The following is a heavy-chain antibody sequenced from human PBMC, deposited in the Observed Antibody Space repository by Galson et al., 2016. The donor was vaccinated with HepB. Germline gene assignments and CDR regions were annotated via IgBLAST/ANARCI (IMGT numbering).Heavy chain of an antibody. V-gene: IGHV4-34*01. CDR3: ARGQDSSGILFDL. CDR1: GGFFGNNY. D-gene: IGHD6-19*01. CDR2: SDQGGGS. Sequence: SETLSLTCGVSGGFFGNNYWSWIRQPPGGGLEWIAESDQGGGSNYNPSLKSRVTLSLDPSKKQFSLQLKSVTAADTGVYYCARGQDSSGILFDLWGQGILVTVSS. J-gene: IGHJ4*02.